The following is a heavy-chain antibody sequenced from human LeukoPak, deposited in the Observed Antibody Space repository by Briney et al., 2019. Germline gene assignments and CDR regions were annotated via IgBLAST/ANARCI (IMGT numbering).Heavy chain of an antibody. CDR3: ARDGVNWNERYFDY. CDR2: IYSGGST. J-gene: IGHJ4*02. V-gene: IGHV3-53*01. D-gene: IGHD1-20*01. Sequence: GGSLRLSCAASGFTVSSNYMSWVRQAPGEGLEWVSVIYSGGSTYYAASVKGRFTISRDNSKNTLYLLMNSLRAEDTAVYYCARDGVNWNERYFDYWGQGTLVTVSS. CDR1: GFTVSSNY.